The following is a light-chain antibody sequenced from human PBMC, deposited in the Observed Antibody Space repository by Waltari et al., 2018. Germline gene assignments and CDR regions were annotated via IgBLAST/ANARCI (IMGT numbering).Light chain of an antibody. CDR2: AAS. CDR3: QQGYNTPYS. Sequence: DIQMTQSPSSLSASVGDKVTITCRASQGISSWLAWYQQNPGKAPKLLIYAASSLQSGVPSRFSGSGSGTDYTLNISSLQPEDFATYYCQQGYNTPYSFGQGTKVEIK. J-gene: IGKJ2*03. CDR1: QGISSW. V-gene: IGKV1-12*01.